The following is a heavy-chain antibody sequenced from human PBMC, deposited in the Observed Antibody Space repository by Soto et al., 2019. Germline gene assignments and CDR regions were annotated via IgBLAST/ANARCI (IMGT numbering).Heavy chain of an antibody. Sequence: QVQLVQSGAEVKKPGSSVKVSCKASGGTFSSYAISWVRQAPGQGLEWMGGIIPIFGTANYAQKFQGRVAITADKSTSTAYMELSSLRSEDTAVYYCARGRYYYDSSGYEFDYWGQGTLVTVSS. CDR3: ARGRYYYDSSGYEFDY. CDR2: IIPIFGTA. V-gene: IGHV1-69*06. D-gene: IGHD3-22*01. CDR1: GGTFSSYA. J-gene: IGHJ4*02.